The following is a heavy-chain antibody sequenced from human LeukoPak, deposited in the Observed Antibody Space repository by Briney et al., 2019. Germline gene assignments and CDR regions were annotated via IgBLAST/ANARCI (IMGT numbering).Heavy chain of an antibody. CDR2: INPNSGGT. CDR1: GYTFTGYY. CDR3: ARDGRLAGATPSTAWFDP. V-gene: IGHV1-2*02. D-gene: IGHD1-26*01. Sequence: GASVKVSCKASGYTFTGYYMHWVRQAPGQGLEWMGWINPNSGGTNYAQKFQGRVTITTDESTSTAYMELSSLRSEDTAVYYCARDGRLAGATPSTAWFDPWGQGTLVTVSS. J-gene: IGHJ5*02.